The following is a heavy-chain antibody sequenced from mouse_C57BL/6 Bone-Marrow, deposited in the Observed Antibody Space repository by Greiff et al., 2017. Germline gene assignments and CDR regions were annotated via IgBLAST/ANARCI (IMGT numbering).Heavy chain of an antibody. Sequence: QVQLQQPGAELVTPGASVKMSYKASGYTFTSYWITWVKQRPGQGLEWLGDIYPGSGSTTYNEKFQSKATLTVDTYSSTAYMQLSRLTSEDSAVYYCARIEAYATCDYDYWCQGTTRTVSS. CDR3: ARIEAYATCDYDY. V-gene: IGHV1-55*01. D-gene: IGHD3-2*02. CDR2: IYPGSGST. J-gene: IGHJ2*01. CDR1: GYTFTSYW.